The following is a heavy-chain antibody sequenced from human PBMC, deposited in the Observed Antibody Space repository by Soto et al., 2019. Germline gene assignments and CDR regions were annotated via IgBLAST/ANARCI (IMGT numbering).Heavy chain of an antibody. CDR1: GGSISSYY. D-gene: IGHD2-15*01. Sequence: TSETLSLTCTVSGGSISSYYWSWIRQPPGKGLEWIGYIYYSGSTNYNPSLKSRVTISVDTSKNQFSLKLSSVTAADTAVYYCARAPLYCSGGSCYSFAYYYYMDVWGKGTTVTSP. V-gene: IGHV4-59*01. CDR3: ARAPLYCSGGSCYSFAYYYYMDV. J-gene: IGHJ6*03. CDR2: IYYSGST.